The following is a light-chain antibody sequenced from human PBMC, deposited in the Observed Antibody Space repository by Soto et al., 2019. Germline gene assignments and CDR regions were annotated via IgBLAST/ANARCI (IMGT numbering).Light chain of an antibody. Sequence: EIVLTQSPGTLSLSPGERATLSCRASQSVSSIYLAWYQQKPGQAPRLLIYGASSRATGIPDRFSGSGSGTDFTLNISRLEPEDFAVYYCQQYFRSPPGTCGQGPNVEIK. CDR1: QSVSSIY. V-gene: IGKV3-20*01. CDR2: GAS. J-gene: IGKJ1*01. CDR3: QQYFRSPPGT.